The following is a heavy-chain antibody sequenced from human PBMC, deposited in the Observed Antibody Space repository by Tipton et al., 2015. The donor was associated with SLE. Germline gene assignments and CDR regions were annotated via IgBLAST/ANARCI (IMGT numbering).Heavy chain of an antibody. CDR2: IYHSGST. J-gene: IGHJ4*02. Sequence: TLSLTCTVSGGSISSSSYYWGWIRQPPGKGLEWIGSIYHSGSTNYNPSLKSRVTISVDKSKNQFSLKLSSVTAADTAVYHCARDSSIAVAGTGFDYWGQGTLVTVSS. V-gene: IGHV4-39*07. CDR1: GGSISSSSYY. CDR3: ARDSSIAVAGTGFDY. D-gene: IGHD6-19*01.